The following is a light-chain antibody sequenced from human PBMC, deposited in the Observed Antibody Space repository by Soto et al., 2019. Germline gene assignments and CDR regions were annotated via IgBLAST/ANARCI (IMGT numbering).Light chain of an antibody. V-gene: IGKV1-16*02. J-gene: IGKJ2*01. Sequence: DIQMTQSPSSLSASVGDRVTISCRASQDIRDYLAWFQQKPGKRPKTLIYAASRVQPGVPSKFIGSGSVTDFTLTISSLQPEDFATYYCQQYNSYPPTFGQGTRLDI. CDR1: QDIRDY. CDR2: AAS. CDR3: QQYNSYPPT.